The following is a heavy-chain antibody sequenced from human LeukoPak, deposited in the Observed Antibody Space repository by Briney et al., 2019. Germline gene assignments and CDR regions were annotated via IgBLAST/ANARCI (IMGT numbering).Heavy chain of an antibody. V-gene: IGHV1-2*02. CDR3: ARVFPRPYYDILTGYLPYYYYGTDV. CDR1: GYTFTGYY. J-gene: IGHJ6*02. Sequence: ASVKVSCKASGYTFTGYYMHWVRQAPGQGLEWMGWINPNSGDTNYAQKFQGRVTMTRDTSISTAYMELSRLRSDDTAVYYCARVFPRPYYDILTGYLPYYYYGTDVWGQGTTVTVSS. CDR2: INPNSGDT. D-gene: IGHD3-9*01.